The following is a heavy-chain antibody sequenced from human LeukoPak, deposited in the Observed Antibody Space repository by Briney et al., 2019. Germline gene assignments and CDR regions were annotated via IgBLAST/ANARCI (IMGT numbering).Heavy chain of an antibody. J-gene: IGHJ4*02. D-gene: IGHD1-26*01. CDR3: ARGQIVGARGFDY. V-gene: IGHV1-69*04. CDR2: IIPILGIA. Sequence: ASVKVSCKASGATFSSYAISWVRQAPGQGLEWMGRIIPILGIANYAQKFQGRVTITADKSTSTAYMELSSLRSEDTAVYYCARGQIVGARGFDYWGQGTLVMVSS. CDR1: GATFSSYA.